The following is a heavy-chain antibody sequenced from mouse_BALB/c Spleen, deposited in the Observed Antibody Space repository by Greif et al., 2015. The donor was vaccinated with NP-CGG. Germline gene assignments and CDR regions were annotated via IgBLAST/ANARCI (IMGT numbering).Heavy chain of an antibody. CDR3: ARDKIVGYFDV. CDR2: IDPYNGGT. J-gene: IGHJ1*01. Sequence: VQLQQSGPELVKPGAPVKVSCKASGYAFTGSNMYWVKQSHGKSLEWIGYIDPYNGGTTYNQKFKGKATLTVDKSSSTAYMHLNSLTSEDSAVYYCARDKIVGYFDVWGAGTTVTVSS. V-gene: IGHV1S135*01. CDR1: GYAFTGSN. D-gene: IGHD1-1*01.